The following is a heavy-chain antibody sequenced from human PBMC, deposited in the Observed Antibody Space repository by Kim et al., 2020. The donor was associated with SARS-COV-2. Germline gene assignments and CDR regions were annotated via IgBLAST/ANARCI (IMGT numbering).Heavy chain of an antibody. CDR3: AKGLQHNWNYGPNYGMDV. CDR2: LNWNGGGI. Sequence: GGSLRLSCAASGISVSEYAMHWVRQIPGKGLEWVSGLNWNGGGIAYADSVKGRFTISRDNAKNSLYLQMDSLRTEDTALYYCAKGLQHNWNYGPNYGMDV. CDR1: GISVSEYA. D-gene: IGHD1-7*01. J-gene: IGHJ6*01. V-gene: IGHV3-9*01.